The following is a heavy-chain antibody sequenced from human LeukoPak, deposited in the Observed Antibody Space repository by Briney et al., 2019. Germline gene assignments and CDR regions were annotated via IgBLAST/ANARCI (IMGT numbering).Heavy chain of an antibody. Sequence: SQTLSLTCTVSGGSISSGGYYWSWIRRHPGKGLEWIGYIYYSGSTYYNPSLKSRVTISVDTSKNQFSLKLSSVTAADTAVYYCARDFSDDSSGYYYPNWFDPWGQGTLVTVSS. CDR1: GGSISSGGYY. D-gene: IGHD3-22*01. CDR2: IYYSGST. J-gene: IGHJ5*02. V-gene: IGHV4-31*03. CDR3: ARDFSDDSSGYYYPNWFDP.